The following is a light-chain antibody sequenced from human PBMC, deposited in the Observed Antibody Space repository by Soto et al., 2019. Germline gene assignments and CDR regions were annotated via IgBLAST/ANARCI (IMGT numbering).Light chain of an antibody. J-gene: IGLJ3*02. CDR2: GDT. V-gene: IGLV2-23*01. Sequence: QSALTQPASVSGSPGQSITITCSGTISDVGGYNFVSWYQQHPGKAPKLIIYGDTKWPSGVSNRFSGSKSGNTASLTISEDEADYCCSYAGSSTWVFGGGTQLTVL. CDR3: CSYAGSSTWV. CDR1: ISDVGGYNF.